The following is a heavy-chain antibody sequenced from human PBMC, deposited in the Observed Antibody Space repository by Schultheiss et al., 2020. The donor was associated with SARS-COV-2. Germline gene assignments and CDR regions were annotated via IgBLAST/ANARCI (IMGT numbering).Heavy chain of an antibody. J-gene: IGHJ3*02. CDR1: GGSFSGYY. Sequence: SETLSLTCAVYGGSFSGYYWGWIRQPPGKGLEWIGSIYYSGSTYYNPSLKSRVTISVDTSKNQFSLKLSSVTAADTAVYYCAGSYYSIGAFDIWGQGTTVTVSS. CDR2: IYYSGST. D-gene: IGHD1-26*01. CDR3: AGSYYSIGAFDI. V-gene: IGHV4-34*01.